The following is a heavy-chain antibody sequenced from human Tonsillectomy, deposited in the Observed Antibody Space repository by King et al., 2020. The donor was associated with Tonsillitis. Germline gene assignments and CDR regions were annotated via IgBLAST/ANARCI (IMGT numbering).Heavy chain of an antibody. CDR1: GFTFSNYA. Sequence: VQLVESGGGVVQPGRSLRLSCAASGFTFSNYAMHWVRQAPGKGLEWVAVISFDGSNKYYADSVKGRFTISRDSSENTLYLQLNILRTEDTALYFCARDMGSSWVYYYYCIDVWGQGTTVTVSS. D-gene: IGHD6-13*01. V-gene: IGHV3-30-3*01. CDR3: ARDMGSSWVYYYYCIDV. CDR2: ISFDGSNK. J-gene: IGHJ6*02.